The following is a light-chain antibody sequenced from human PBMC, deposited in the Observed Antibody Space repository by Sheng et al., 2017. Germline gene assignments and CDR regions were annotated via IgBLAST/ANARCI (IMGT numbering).Light chain of an antibody. Sequence: SYELTQPPSVSVSPGQTARITCSGDALPKQNAYWYQQRPAQAPVLVIYKDSERPSGIPERFSGSSSGTTVTLVISGVQAEDEADYYCQSADSTGTYVFGTGTTVTVL. J-gene: IGLJ1*01. CDR1: ALPKQN. CDR2: KDS. V-gene: IGLV3-25*03. CDR3: QSADSTGTYV.